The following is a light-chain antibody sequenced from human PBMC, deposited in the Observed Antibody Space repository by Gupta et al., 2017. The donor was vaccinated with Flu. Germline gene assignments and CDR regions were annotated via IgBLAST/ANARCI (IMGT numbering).Light chain of an antibody. CDR2: DAS. J-gene: IGKJ3*01. CDR1: KAISKY. CDR3: QQHDDGPHFT. Sequence: SSLSASVGDRATTTGQAKKAISKYLNWYQHKPGKAPTLRLYDASTLETGVPSRFSGNGSGTDFTLTISSRQAEENATSYCQQHDDGPHFTFGPGTKVDVK. V-gene: IGKV1-33*01.